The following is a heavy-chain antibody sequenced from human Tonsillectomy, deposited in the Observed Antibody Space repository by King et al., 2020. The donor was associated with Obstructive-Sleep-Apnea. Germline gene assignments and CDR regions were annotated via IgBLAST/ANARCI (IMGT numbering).Heavy chain of an antibody. J-gene: IGHJ4*02. CDR1: GFTFSSYS. Sequence: VQLVESGGGLVQPGGSLRLSCAASGFTFSSYSMNWVRQAPGKGLEWVSYITSSSNTIYYADSVRGRFTISRDNAKNSLYLQMNSLRAEDTAVYYCASDSEDGGYDSRPIWGQGILVTVSS. CDR2: ITSSSNTI. D-gene: IGHD5-12*01. V-gene: IGHV3-48*04. CDR3: ASDSEDGGYDSRPI.